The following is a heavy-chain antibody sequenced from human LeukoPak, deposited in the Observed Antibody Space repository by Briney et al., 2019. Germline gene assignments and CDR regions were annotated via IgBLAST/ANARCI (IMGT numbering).Heavy chain of an antibody. V-gene: IGHV3-23*01. Sequence: GGSLRLSCAASGFTFSSYAMSWVRQAPGKGLERVSAISGSGGSTYYADSVKGRFTISRDNSKNTLYLQMNSLRAEDTAVYYCAKDLRYCTNGVCYPEYFQHWGQGTLVTVSS. CDR2: ISGSGGST. CDR3: AKDLRYCTNGVCYPEYFQH. J-gene: IGHJ1*01. D-gene: IGHD2-8*01. CDR1: GFTFSSYA.